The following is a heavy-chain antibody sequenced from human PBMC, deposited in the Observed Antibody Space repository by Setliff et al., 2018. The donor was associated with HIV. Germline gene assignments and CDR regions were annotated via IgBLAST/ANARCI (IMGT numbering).Heavy chain of an antibody. CDR1: GASIRSDRMY. J-gene: IGHJ3*01. CDR3: ARSFGWGAFNV. CDR2: ISFAGHI. Sequence: SETLSLTCSVSGASIRSDRMYWSWIRRPPGQRLEWIGFISFAGHINYNPSLSSRVTVSRDTSRNQFSMTLTSMTAADTAVYYCARSFGWGAFNVWGQGTVVTVSS. D-gene: IGHD6-19*01. V-gene: IGHV4-61*01.